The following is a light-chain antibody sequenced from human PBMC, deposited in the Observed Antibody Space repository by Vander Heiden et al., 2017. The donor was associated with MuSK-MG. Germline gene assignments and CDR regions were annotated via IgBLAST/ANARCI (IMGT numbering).Light chain of an antibody. CDR2: DAS. Sequence: EIVLTQSPATLSLSPGERATLSCRASQSVSSYLAWDQQKPGQAPRLLIYDASNRDTVIQARFSGSGSGTDFTLTISGQEHEDFAVYYFQQRSNWLFGGGTKVEIK. J-gene: IGKJ4*01. CDR3: QQRSNWL. CDR1: QSVSSY. V-gene: IGKV3-11*01.